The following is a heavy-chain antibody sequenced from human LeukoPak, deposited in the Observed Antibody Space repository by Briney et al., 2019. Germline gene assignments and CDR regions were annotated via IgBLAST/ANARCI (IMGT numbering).Heavy chain of an antibody. D-gene: IGHD6-19*01. V-gene: IGHV3-48*04. Sequence: PGGSLRLSCAASGFTFSSYSMNWVRQAPGKGLEWVSYISSSSSTIYYADSVKGRFTISRDNAKNSLYLQMNSLRAEDTAVYYCARDLGSSGDRHNWFDPWGQGTLVTVSS. CDR1: GFTFSSYS. CDR3: ARDLGSSGDRHNWFDP. J-gene: IGHJ5*02. CDR2: ISSSSSTI.